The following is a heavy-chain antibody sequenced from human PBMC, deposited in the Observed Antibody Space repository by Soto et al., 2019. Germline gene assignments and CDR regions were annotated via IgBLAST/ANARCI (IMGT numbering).Heavy chain of an antibody. CDR1: GFTFSSYA. Sequence: QVQLVESGGGVVQPGRSLRLSCAASGFTFSSYAMHWVRQAPGKGLEWVAVILYDGSNNYYADSVKGRFTISSDNSKNTLYLQMNSLRAEDAAVYYYARELEAFDIWGQGTMVTVSS. CDR2: ILYDGSNN. V-gene: IGHV3-30-3*01. J-gene: IGHJ3*02. CDR3: ARELEAFDI.